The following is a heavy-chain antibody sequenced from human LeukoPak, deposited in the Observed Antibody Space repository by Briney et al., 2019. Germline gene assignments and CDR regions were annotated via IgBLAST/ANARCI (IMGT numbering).Heavy chain of an antibody. D-gene: IGHD3-22*01. V-gene: IGHV3-21*01. CDR3: ARLYYDSSGYPSPFDY. J-gene: IGHJ4*02. CDR1: GFTFSSYS. CDR2: ISSSSSYI. Sequence: GGSLRLSRAASGFTFSSYSMNWVRQAPGKGLEWVSSISSSSSYIYYADSVKGRFTISRDNAKNSLYLQMNSLRAEDTAVYYCARLYYDSSGYPSPFDYWGQGTLVTVSS.